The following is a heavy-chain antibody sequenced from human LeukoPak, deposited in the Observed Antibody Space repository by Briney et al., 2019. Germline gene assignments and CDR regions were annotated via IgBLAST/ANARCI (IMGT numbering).Heavy chain of an antibody. J-gene: IGHJ4*02. CDR2: ISASGNT. CDR3: ARQGVATAIDY. D-gene: IGHD2-21*02. V-gene: IGHV4-4*07. Sequence: SETLSLTCTVSGVSISNYYRSWIRQPAGKGLEWIARISASGNTNYNPSLKSRVTMSVDTSMNLFALKLSSVTAADTAVYYCARQGVATAIDYWGQGTLVTVSS. CDR1: GVSISNYY.